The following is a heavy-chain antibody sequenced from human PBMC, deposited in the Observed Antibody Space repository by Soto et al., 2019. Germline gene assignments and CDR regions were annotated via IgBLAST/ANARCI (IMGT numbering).Heavy chain of an antibody. Sequence: QVHLMQSGAEVEKPGASVTISCKASGFTFNRHYLHWVRQAPRQGLEWMGIINRGGATTIYAQKFQGRVTVTRDTSTSTVYIQLSSLRSDDTAVYYCAVSSLEPNDAFDVWGQGTLVTVSS. J-gene: IGHJ3*01. CDR1: GFTFNRHY. CDR2: INRGGATT. D-gene: IGHD6-6*01. CDR3: AVSSLEPNDAFDV. V-gene: IGHV1-46*02.